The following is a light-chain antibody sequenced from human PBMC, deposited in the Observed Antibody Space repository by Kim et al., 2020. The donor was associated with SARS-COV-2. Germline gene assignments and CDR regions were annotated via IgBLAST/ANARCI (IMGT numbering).Light chain of an antibody. CDR2: AAS. CDR3: QQGYRSPYT. V-gene: IGKV1-39*01. Sequence: DIQLTQSPSSLSASIGDRLTITCRASQTIYSHLNWYQQKSGRSPQLLIFAASSLQSGAPSRFRGSGSGTEFTLTITSLQPEDFGTYYCQQGYRSPYTFGQGTKLEI. J-gene: IGKJ2*01. CDR1: QTIYSH.